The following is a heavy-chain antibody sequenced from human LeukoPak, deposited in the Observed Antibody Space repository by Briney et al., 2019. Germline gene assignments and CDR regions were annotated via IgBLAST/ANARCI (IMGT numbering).Heavy chain of an antibody. CDR3: ARGGKLLLLRNWFDP. J-gene: IGHJ5*02. CDR1: GGSFSGYY. D-gene: IGHD2-15*01. CDR2: INHSGST. V-gene: IGHV4-34*01. Sequence: SETLSLTCAVYGGSFSGYYWSWIRQPPGKGLEWIGEINHSGSTNYNPSLKSRVTISVDTSKNQFSLKLSSVTAADTAVYYCARGGKLLLLRNWFDPWGQGTLVTVSS.